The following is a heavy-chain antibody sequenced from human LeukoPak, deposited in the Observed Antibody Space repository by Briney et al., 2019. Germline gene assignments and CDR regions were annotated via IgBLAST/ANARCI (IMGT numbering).Heavy chain of an antibody. CDR2: ISGRSADI. J-gene: IGHJ4*02. Sequence: GGSLRLSCAASGFSFSSYRMNWVRQAPGKGLEWVSSISGRSADIYYADSVKGRFTISRDNAKNSVFLQMNNLRVEDTAIYYCARRGYHDSSGYDYWGQGTPVTVSS. D-gene: IGHD3-22*01. CDR1: GFSFSSYR. CDR3: ARRGYHDSSGYDY. V-gene: IGHV3-21*06.